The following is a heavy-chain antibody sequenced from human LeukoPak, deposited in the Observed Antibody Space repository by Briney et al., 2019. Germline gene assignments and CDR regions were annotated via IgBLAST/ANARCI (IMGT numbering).Heavy chain of an antibody. J-gene: IGHJ5*02. CDR3: ARETRGHYYDSSGPDH. D-gene: IGHD3-22*01. CDR1: GFTFRSYE. CDR2: ISSGDSST. V-gene: IGHV3-48*03. Sequence: GGSLRLSCAASGFTFRSYEMNWVRQAPGKGLEWVSYISSGDSSTHYADSVKGRFTISRDNAKNSLYLQMNSLRVEDMGVYYCARETRGHYYDSSGPDHWGQGTLVTVSS.